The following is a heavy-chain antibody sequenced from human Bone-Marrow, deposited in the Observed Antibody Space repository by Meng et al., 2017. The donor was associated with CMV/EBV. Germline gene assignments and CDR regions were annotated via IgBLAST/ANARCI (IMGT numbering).Heavy chain of an antibody. CDR3: ARELGDSSSWDYYFYYGMDV. Sequence: GGSLRLSCAASGFTFSNYAMHWVRQAPGRGLECVSTISDDGGRTYYADSVKGRFTISRDNSKNTLYLQMNSLRAEDTAVYYCARELGDSSSWDYYFYYGMDVWGQGTTVTVSS. CDR2: ISDDGGRT. D-gene: IGHD6-13*01. CDR1: GFTFSNYA. J-gene: IGHJ6*02. V-gene: IGHV3-64*02.